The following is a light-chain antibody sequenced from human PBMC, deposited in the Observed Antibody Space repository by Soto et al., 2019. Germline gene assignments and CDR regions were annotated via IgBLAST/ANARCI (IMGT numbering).Light chain of an antibody. CDR3: QQRSNWPGT. CDR1: QSVGTY. V-gene: IGKV3-11*01. J-gene: IGKJ3*01. Sequence: EVVLSQSPATLSLSLGERAILSCRASQSVGTYLAWYQQKPGQAPRLLIYDASNRATGIPARFGGSGSGTDFSLTINSLEPEDFAVYYCQQRSNWPGTFGPGTKVDIK. CDR2: DAS.